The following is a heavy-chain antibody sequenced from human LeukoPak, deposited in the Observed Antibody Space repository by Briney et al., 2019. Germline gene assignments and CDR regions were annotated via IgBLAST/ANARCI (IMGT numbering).Heavy chain of an antibody. D-gene: IGHD3-22*01. J-gene: IGHJ1*01. CDR1: GYTFTGYY. V-gene: IGHV1-2*02. CDR2: INPNSGGT. Sequence: GASVKVSCKASGYTFTGYYMHWVRQAPGQGLEWMGWINPNSGGTNYAQKFQGRVNMTRETSISTAYMELSRLKSDDTAVYYCATSILQYYYDSSGYSGSSGHFQHWGQGTLVTVSS. CDR3: ATSILQYYYDSSGYSGSSGHFQH.